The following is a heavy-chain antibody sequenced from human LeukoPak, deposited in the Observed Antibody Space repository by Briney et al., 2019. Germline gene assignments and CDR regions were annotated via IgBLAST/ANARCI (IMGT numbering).Heavy chain of an antibody. Sequence: LPGGSLRLSCVASGVSFGNYWMHWVRQSPGKGLVWVSRIDPDGTTTHYAESVKGRFTISRDNAKNSVYLQMNSLRAEDTAVYYCARDVVVVTAADEAWGQGTLVTVSS. V-gene: IGHV3-74*01. J-gene: IGHJ5*02. CDR1: GVSFGNYW. D-gene: IGHD2-2*01. CDR3: ARDVVVVTAADEA. CDR2: IDPDGTTT.